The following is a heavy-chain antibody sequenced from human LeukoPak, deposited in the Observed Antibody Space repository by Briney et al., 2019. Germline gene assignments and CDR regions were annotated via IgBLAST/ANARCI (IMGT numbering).Heavy chain of an antibody. Sequence: GGSLRLSCAASGFTFSSYAMSWVRQAPGKGLEYVSAISANGGRTYYADSVKGRFTISRDNSKNTLYLQMSSLRAEDTAMYHCVKDLYKGDSSSWYFFHYWGQGTLVTVSS. CDR1: GFTFSSYA. V-gene: IGHV3-64D*06. J-gene: IGHJ4*02. D-gene: IGHD6-13*01. CDR2: ISANGGRT. CDR3: VKDLYKGDSSSWYFFHY.